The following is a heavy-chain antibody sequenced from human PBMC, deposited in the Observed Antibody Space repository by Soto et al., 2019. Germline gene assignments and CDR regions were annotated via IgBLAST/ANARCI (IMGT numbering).Heavy chain of an antibody. V-gene: IGHV3-30*18. CDR1: GFTFSSSG. Sequence: QVQLVESGGGVVQPGRSLRLSCAASGFTFSSSGMHWVRQAPGTGLEWVAVISYDGSNKYYADSVKGRFTIFRDNSKNTLYLKMNSLRAEDTAVYYCAKVQGGWAYYYYGMDVWGQGTTVTVSS. D-gene: IGHD3-16*01. CDR3: AKVQGGWAYYYYGMDV. J-gene: IGHJ6*02. CDR2: ISYDGSNK.